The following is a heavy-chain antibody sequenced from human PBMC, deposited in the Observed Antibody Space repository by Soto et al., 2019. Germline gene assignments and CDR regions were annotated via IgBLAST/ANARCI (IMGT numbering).Heavy chain of an antibody. CDR3: ARAVGMAEEAFDY. D-gene: IGHD2-2*01. J-gene: IGHJ4*02. V-gene: IGHV3-33*01. CDR1: GFTFSSYG. CDR2: IWYDGSNK. Sequence: GGSLRLSCAASGFTFSSYGMHWVRQAPGKGLEWVAVIWYDGSNKYYADSVKGRFTISRDNSKNTLYLQMNSLRAEDTAVYYCARAVGMAEEAFDYWGQGTLVTVSS.